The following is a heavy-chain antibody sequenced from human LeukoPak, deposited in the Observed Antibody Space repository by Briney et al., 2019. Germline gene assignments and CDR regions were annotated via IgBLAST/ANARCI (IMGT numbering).Heavy chain of an antibody. CDR2: INPNSGGT. CDR3: ARRAPYYDSSGYQTMGNEYWYFDL. J-gene: IGHJ2*01. D-gene: IGHD3-22*01. Sequence: AASVKVSCKASGYTFTSYGISWVRQAPGQGLEWMGWINPNSGGTNYAQKFQGRVTMTRDTSISTAYMELSRLRSDDTAVYYCARRAPYYDSSGYQTMGNEYWYFDLWGRGTLVTVSS. CDR1: GYTFTSYG. V-gene: IGHV1-2*02.